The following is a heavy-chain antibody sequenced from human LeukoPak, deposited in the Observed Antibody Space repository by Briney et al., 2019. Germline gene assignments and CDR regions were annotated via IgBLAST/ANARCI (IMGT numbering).Heavy chain of an antibody. V-gene: IGHV1-46*01. D-gene: IGHD2-2*01. CDR2: INSTGDTT. Sequence: ASVQVSCKTSGYTFTSYHMHWVRQAPGQGLEWVAIINSTGDTTVYAQKFQGRVTVTRDTSTSTVYMDLSSLSSEDTAVYYCVREDAHTYYFDFWGPGTLVTVSS. J-gene: IGHJ4*02. CDR3: VREDAHTYYFDF. CDR1: GYTFTSYH.